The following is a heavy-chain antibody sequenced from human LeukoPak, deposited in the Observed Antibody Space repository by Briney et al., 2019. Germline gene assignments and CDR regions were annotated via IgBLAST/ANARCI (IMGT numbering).Heavy chain of an antibody. Sequence: PSETLSLTCTASGGSISSSSYYWGWIRQPPGKGLEWIGSIYYSGSTNYNPSLKSRVTISVDTSKNQFSLKLSSVTAADTAVYYCARGGGVAGILDYWGQGTLVTVSS. CDR1: GGSISSSSYY. CDR3: ARGGGVAGILDY. D-gene: IGHD6-19*01. V-gene: IGHV4-39*07. J-gene: IGHJ4*02. CDR2: IYYSGST.